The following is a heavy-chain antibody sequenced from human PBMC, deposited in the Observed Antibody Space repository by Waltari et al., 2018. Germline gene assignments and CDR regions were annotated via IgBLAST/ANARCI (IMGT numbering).Heavy chain of an antibody. Sequence: QVQLQQWGAGLLKPSETLSLTCAVYVGSFSGYYWSWIRQPPGKGLEWIGEINHSGSTNYNPSLKSRVTISVDTSKNQFSLKLSSVTAADTAVYYCARGLRRYWGQGTLVTVSS. CDR2: INHSGST. V-gene: IGHV4-34*01. CDR3: ARGLRRY. CDR1: VGSFSGYY. J-gene: IGHJ4*02.